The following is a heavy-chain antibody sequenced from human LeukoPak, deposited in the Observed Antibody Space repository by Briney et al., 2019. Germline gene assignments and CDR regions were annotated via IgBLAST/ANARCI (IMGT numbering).Heavy chain of an antibody. Sequence: PSETLSLTCNVSGGSITKSSYYWGWIRQSPGKGLEWIGSIYYTGSTYYNQSLKSRVTISADTSKNGVSLKLTSVTAADTAIYYCARHQRAPGLGHHWYFDVWGRGTLVAVSS. CDR2: IYYTGST. CDR1: GGSITKSSYY. J-gene: IGHJ2*01. V-gene: IGHV4-39*01. CDR3: ARHQRAPGLGHHWYFDV. D-gene: IGHD3-10*01.